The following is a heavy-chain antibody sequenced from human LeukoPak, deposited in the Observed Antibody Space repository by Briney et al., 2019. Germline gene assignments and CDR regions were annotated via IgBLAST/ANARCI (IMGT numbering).Heavy chain of an antibody. CDR1: GSSFSTSW. D-gene: IGHD5-12*01. V-gene: IGHV3-7*01. CDR3: ARDRAYDAFDY. J-gene: IGHJ4*02. Sequence: PGGSLRLSCAASGSSFSTSWMAWVRQAPGKGLQWVGNINPDESHTDYIDSVKGRFTMSRDNAENSLFLQVHSLRDEDTAVYYCARDRAYDAFDYWGRGTLVTVSS. CDR2: INPDESHT.